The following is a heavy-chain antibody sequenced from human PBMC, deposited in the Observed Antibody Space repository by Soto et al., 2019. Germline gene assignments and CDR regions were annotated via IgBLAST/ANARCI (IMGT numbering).Heavy chain of an antibody. CDR1: GFTFSSYG. CDR2: ISYDGSNK. Sequence: GGSLRLSCAASGFTFSSYGMHWVRQAPGKGLEWVAVISYDGSNKYYADSVKGRFTISRDNSKNTLYLQMNSLRAEDTAVYYCAKDSLQRAGSSGWYVPYYYYYGMDVWGQGTTVTVSS. CDR3: AKDSLQRAGSSGWYVPYYYYYGMDV. V-gene: IGHV3-30*18. D-gene: IGHD6-19*01. J-gene: IGHJ6*02.